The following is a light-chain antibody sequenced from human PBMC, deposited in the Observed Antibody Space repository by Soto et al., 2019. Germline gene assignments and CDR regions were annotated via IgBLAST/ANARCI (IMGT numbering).Light chain of an antibody. CDR3: QQYRNWPLIT. CDR1: QSVSNN. CDR2: GAS. V-gene: IGKV3-15*01. Sequence: EIVMTQSPDTLSVSPGERATLSCRASQSVSNNLAWYQQKPGQAPRLLIYGASTRATGLPARFSGSGSGTEFTLTVSSLQSEDFAVYYCQQYRNWPLITFGQGTRLEIK. J-gene: IGKJ5*01.